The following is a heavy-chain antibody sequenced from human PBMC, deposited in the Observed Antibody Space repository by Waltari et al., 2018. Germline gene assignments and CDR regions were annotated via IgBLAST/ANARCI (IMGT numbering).Heavy chain of an antibody. CDR1: GFTFSSYW. J-gene: IGHJ6*02. Sequence: EVQLVESGGGLVQPGGSLRLSCAASGFTFSSYWMHWVRKAPGKWLVWVSRINSDGSSTSYADSVKGRFTISRDNAKNTLYLQMNSLRAEDTAVYYCARGEGDFWSGYYYYYGMDVWGQGTTVTVSS. V-gene: IGHV3-74*01. CDR3: ARGEGDFWSGYYYYYGMDV. CDR2: INSDGSST. D-gene: IGHD3-3*01.